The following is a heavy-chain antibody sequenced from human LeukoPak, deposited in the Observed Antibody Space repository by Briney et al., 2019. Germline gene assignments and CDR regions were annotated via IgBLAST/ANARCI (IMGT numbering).Heavy chain of an antibody. J-gene: IGHJ6*02. Sequence: GGSLRLSCAASGFTFSSHAMSWVRQAPGKGLEWVSAISGSGGSTYYADSVKGRFTISRDNSKNTLYLQMNSLRAEDTAVYYCAKSNEQVPAATDYGTDVWGQGTTVTVSS. CDR1: GFTFSSHA. D-gene: IGHD2-2*01. V-gene: IGHV3-23*01. CDR3: AKSNEQVPAATDYGTDV. CDR2: ISGSGGST.